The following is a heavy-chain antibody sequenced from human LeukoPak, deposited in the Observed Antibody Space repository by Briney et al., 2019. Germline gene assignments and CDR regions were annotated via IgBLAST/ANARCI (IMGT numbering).Heavy chain of an antibody. Sequence: SETLSLTCTVSGGSISSTTYYWGWIRQPPGKGLEWIGSMSYRGTTYYNPSLKSRVTISVDTSKNQFSLKLSSVTAADTAVYYCARLGSSGWYYWGQGTLVTVSS. V-gene: IGHV4-39*07. D-gene: IGHD6-19*01. CDR3: ARLGSSGWYY. J-gene: IGHJ4*02. CDR2: MSYRGTT. CDR1: GGSISSTTYY.